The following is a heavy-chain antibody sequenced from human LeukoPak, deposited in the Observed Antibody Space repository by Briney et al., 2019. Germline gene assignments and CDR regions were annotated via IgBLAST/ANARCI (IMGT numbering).Heavy chain of an antibody. D-gene: IGHD6-13*01. J-gene: IGHJ4*02. Sequence: PGGSLRLSCAASGFTFSSYGMHWVRQAPGKGLEWVAVISYDGSNKDYADSVKGRFTISRDNSKNTLYLQMNSLRAEDTAVYYCAKSFPAAGTFGDYWGQGTLVTVSS. V-gene: IGHV3-30*18. CDR2: ISYDGSNK. CDR3: AKSFPAAGTFGDY. CDR1: GFTFSSYG.